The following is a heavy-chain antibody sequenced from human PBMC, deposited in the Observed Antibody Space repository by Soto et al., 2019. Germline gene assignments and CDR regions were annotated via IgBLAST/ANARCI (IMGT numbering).Heavy chain of an antibody. Sequence: ASVKVSCKASGYTFTSYGISWVRQAPGQGLERMGWISAYNGNTNYAQKLQGRVTMTTDTSTSTAYMELRSLRSDDTAVYYCARSKGSYNREGMDVWGQGTTVTVSS. D-gene: IGHD1-20*01. CDR3: ARSKGSYNREGMDV. CDR1: GYTFTSYG. CDR2: ISAYNGNT. J-gene: IGHJ6*02. V-gene: IGHV1-18*04.